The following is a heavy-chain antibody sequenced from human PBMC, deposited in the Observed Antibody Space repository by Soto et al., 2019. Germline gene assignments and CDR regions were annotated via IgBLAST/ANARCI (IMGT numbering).Heavy chain of an antibody. CDR3: ARGWMGVVVTATTIDP. V-gene: IGHV1-69*06. CDR1: GGTFSSYA. Sequence: SVKVSCKASGGTFSSYAISWVRQAPGQGLEWMGGIIPIFGTANYAQKFQGRVTITADKSTSTAYMELSSLRSEDTAVYYCARGWMGVVVTATTIDPWGQGTLVTVSS. CDR2: IIPIFGTA. J-gene: IGHJ5*02. D-gene: IGHD2-21*02.